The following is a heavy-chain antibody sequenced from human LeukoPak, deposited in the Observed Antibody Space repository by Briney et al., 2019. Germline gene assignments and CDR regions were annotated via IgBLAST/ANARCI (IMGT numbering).Heavy chain of an antibody. Sequence: PSETLSLTCAVSGGSISSGGYSWSWIRQPPGKGLEWIGYIYHSGSTYYNPSLKSRVTISVDRSKNQFSLKLSSVTAADTAVYYCARAGVTPFDYWGQGTLVTVSS. CDR2: IYHSGST. D-gene: IGHD2-21*02. CDR3: ARAGVTPFDY. J-gene: IGHJ4*02. CDR1: GGSISSGGYS. V-gene: IGHV4-30-2*01.